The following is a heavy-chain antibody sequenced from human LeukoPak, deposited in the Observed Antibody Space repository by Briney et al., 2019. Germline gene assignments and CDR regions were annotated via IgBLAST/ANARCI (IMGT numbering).Heavy chain of an antibody. CDR3: AKNYDILTGLSIFDY. CDR2: IRYDGSNK. Sequence: GGSLRLSCGASGFTFSSYGMHWVRPAPGKGLEGGAFIRYDGSNKYYADSVKGRFTISRDNSKNTLYLQMNSLRAEDTAVYYCAKNYDILTGLSIFDYWGQGTLVTVSS. J-gene: IGHJ4*02. V-gene: IGHV3-30*02. D-gene: IGHD3-9*01. CDR1: GFTFSSYG.